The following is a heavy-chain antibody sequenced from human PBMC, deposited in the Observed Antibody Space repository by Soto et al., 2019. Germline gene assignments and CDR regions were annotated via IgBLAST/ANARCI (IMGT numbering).Heavy chain of an antibody. V-gene: IGHV3-23*01. J-gene: IGHJ4*02. CDR2: ISGRGGRA. CDR1: GFTFSIYA. CDR3: AKDGSQTAMAGTSDFDY. D-gene: IGHD6-19*01. Sequence: EVQMLESGGGLVQPGGSLRLSCAASGFTFSIYAMSWVRQAPGKGLEWVSSISGRGGRAYYADSVKGRFTISRDNSKSALYLQLNSLSAEDTAVYYCAKDGSQTAMAGTSDFDYWGQGTLVTVSS.